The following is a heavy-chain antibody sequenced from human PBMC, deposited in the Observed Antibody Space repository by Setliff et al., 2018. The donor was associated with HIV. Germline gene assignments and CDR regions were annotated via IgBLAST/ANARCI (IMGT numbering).Heavy chain of an antibody. V-gene: IGHV3-21*05. Sequence: GGSLRLSCAASGFTFSTYTMNWVRQAPGKGPEWVSYISSSSSSYTNYADSVKGRFTISRDNAKNSLYLQMNSLRAEDTAVYYCARESDAFDIWGQGTMVTVSS. CDR1: GFTFSTYT. J-gene: IGHJ3*02. CDR3: ARESDAFDI. CDR2: ISSSSSSYT.